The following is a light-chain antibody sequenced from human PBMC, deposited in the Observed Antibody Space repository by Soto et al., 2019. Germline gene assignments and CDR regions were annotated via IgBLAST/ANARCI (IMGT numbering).Light chain of an antibody. CDR1: QSISSW. Sequence: DIQMTQSPSTLSASVGDRVTITCRASQSISSWLAWYQQKPGKAPKLLIYKASSLEIGVPSRFSGSGSGTEFTLTISSLQPDDFATYYCQQYNSFPTFGQGTKVEIK. V-gene: IGKV1-5*03. CDR2: KAS. CDR3: QQYNSFPT. J-gene: IGKJ1*01.